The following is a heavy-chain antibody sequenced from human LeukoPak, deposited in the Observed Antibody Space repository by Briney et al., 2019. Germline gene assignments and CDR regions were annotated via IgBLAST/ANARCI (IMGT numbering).Heavy chain of an antibody. J-gene: IGHJ3*02. CDR2: IYYSGST. Sequence: PSETLSLTCTVSGGSISSYYWSWIRQPPGKGLEWIGYIYYSGSTNYNPSLKSRVTISVDTSKNQFSLKLSSVTAADTAVYYCARGYYYDSSGYYGSAFDIWGQGTMVTVSS. CDR3: ARGYYYDSSGYYGSAFDI. D-gene: IGHD3-22*01. V-gene: IGHV4-59*12. CDR1: GGSISSYY.